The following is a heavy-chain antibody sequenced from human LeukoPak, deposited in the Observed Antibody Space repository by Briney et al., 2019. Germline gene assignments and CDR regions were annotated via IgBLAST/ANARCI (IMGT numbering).Heavy chain of an antibody. Sequence: GGPLRLSCAASGFTFSSYGMYWVRQAPGKGLEWVAFIRYDGRNKYYADSVKGRFTISRDNSKNTLYLQMNSLRAEDTAVYYCAKEGGDIVVVVAAGFDSWGQGTLVTVSS. CDR3: AKEGGDIVVVVAAGFDS. CDR1: GFTFSSYG. CDR2: IRYDGRNK. V-gene: IGHV3-30*02. J-gene: IGHJ4*02. D-gene: IGHD2-15*01.